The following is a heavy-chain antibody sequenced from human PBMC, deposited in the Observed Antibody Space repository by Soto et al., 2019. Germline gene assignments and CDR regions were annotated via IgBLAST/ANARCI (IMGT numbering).Heavy chain of an antibody. V-gene: IGHV3-74*01. CDR2: INSDGSST. J-gene: IGHJ4*02. Sequence: EVHLVESGGGLVQPGGSLRLSCAASGFTFSSYWMHWVRQAPGKGLVWVSRINSDGSSTSYADSVKGRFTISRDNAKNTLYLQMNSLRAEDTAVYYCAREYDYGDYFDYWGQGTLVTVSS. CDR3: AREYDYGDYFDY. D-gene: IGHD4-17*01. CDR1: GFTFSSYW.